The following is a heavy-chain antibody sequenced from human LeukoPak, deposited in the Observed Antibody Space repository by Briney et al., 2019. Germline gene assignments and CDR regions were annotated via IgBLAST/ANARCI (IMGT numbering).Heavy chain of an antibody. Sequence: SETLSLTCTVSGGSITRRDYYWGWIRQPPGKGLEWIGSIYYTESTFHNPSLKSRVIMSVDTSKNLFSLNLTSVTAADTAMYYCAGQTIAAVTGYMLFDLWGRGTLVIVSS. J-gene: IGHJ2*01. V-gene: IGHV4-39*01. CDR2: IYYTEST. CDR3: AGQTIAAVTGYMLFDL. D-gene: IGHD2-2*02. CDR1: GGSITRRDYY.